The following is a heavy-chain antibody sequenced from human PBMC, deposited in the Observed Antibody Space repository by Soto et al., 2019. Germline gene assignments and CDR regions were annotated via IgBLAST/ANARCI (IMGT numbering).Heavy chain of an antibody. CDR3: ARQGDILTGPIDYYYYYYMDV. CDR2: IYYSGST. D-gene: IGHD3-9*01. Sequence: TLSLTCTVSGGSISSSSYYWGWIRQPPGKGLEWIGSIYYSGSTYYNPSLKSRVTISVDTSKNQFSLKLSSVTAADTAVYYCARQGDILTGPIDYYYYYYMDVWGKGTTVTVSS. J-gene: IGHJ6*03. CDR1: GGSISSSSYY. V-gene: IGHV4-39*01.